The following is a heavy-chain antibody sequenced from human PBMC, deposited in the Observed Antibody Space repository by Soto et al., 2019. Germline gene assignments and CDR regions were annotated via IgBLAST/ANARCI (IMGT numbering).Heavy chain of an antibody. CDR3: AREHADYGSTRGFFDY. J-gene: IGHJ4*02. Sequence: QVQLVQSGAEVKKPGSSVKVSCKASGGTFSSYAISWVRQAPGQGLEWMGGIIPIFGSANYAQKFQGRVTSTXXEXTXRAYMELSSLRSEDTAVYYCAREHADYGSTRGFFDYWGQGTLVTVSS. D-gene: IGHD4-17*01. V-gene: IGHV1-69*05. CDR1: GGTFSSYA. CDR2: IIPIFGSA.